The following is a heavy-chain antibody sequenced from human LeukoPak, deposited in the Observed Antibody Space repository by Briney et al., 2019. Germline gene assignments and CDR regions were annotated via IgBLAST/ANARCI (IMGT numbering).Heavy chain of an antibody. D-gene: IGHD3-10*01. J-gene: IGHJ4*02. CDR1: GYSISSGYY. Sequence: SETLSLTCAVDGYSISSGYYWGGIRQPPRKGLEWIGSVYRDGGTYYNSSLKSRVILSVDTSKNQFDLKMTSVTAADTAVYYCARIWRGVISPSDYWGQGTLVVVSS. CDR2: VYRDGGT. V-gene: IGHV4-38-2*01. CDR3: ARIWRGVISPSDY.